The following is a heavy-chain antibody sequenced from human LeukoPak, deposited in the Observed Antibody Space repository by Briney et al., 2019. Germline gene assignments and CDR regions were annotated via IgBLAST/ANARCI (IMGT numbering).Heavy chain of an antibody. J-gene: IGHJ4*02. V-gene: IGHV3-13*01. D-gene: IGHD6-13*01. CDR3: ARGTVGLYSSSWYYFDY. CDR1: GFTFSSYD. CDR2: IGTAGDT. Sequence: GGSLRLSCAASGFTFSSYDMHWVRQATGRGLEWVSAIGTAGDTYYPGSVKGRFTISRENAKNSLYLQMNSLRAEDTAVYYCARGTVGLYSSSWYYFDYWGQGTLVTVSS.